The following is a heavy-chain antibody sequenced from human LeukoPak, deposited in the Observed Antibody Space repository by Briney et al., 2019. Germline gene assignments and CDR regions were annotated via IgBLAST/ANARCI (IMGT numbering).Heavy chain of an antibody. CDR2: IIPIFGTA. Sequence: SVKVSCKASGGTFSSYAISWVRQAPGQGLEWMGGIIPIFGTANYAQKFQGRVTITADESTSTAYMELSSLRSEDTAVYYCARVVGGGYYVISGYFKGGAFDIWGQGKMVTVSS. J-gene: IGHJ3*02. CDR3: ARVVGGGYYVISGYFKGGAFDI. V-gene: IGHV1-69*01. CDR1: GGTFSSYA. D-gene: IGHD3-22*01.